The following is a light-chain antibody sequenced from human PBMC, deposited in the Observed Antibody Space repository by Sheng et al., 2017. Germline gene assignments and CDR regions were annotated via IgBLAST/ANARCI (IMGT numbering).Light chain of an antibody. CDR2: DDT. V-gene: IGLV3-21*03. Sequence: SYVLTQPPSVSVAPGKTASITCGGNNIGSKSVHWYQQKPGQAPFLVVYDDTDRPSGIPERFSGSKSGNTATLTITRVGAGDEADYYCQVWDNSGDHAVLFGGGTKLTVL. CDR3: QVWDNSGDHAVL. J-gene: IGLJ2*01. CDR1: NIGSKS.